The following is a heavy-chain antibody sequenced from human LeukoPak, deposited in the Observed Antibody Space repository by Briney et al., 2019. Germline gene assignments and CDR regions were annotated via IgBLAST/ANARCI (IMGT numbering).Heavy chain of an antibody. J-gene: IGHJ6*02. CDR2: INGDGSST. CDR1: GFAFNKYW. CDR3: AKTDSTIPNLLDV. D-gene: IGHD2-15*01. V-gene: IGHV3-74*03. Sequence: EGSLRLSCAASGFAFNKYWVHWVRQVPGKGLVWVSRINGDGSSTMYADSVKGRFTISRDNAKNTLYLQMNSLRAEDTAVYYCAKTDSTIPNLLDVWGQGTTVTVSS.